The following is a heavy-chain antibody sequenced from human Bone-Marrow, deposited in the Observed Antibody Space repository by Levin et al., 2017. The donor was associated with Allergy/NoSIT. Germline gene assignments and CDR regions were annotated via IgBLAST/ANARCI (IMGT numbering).Heavy chain of an antibody. V-gene: IGHV4-59*01. CDR1: GGSISSYY. Sequence: GSLRLSCTVSGGSISSYYWSWIRQPPGKGLEWIGYIYYSGSTNYNPSLKSRVTISVDTSKNQFSLKLSSVTAADTAVYYCARVGDCSGGSCYIDYWGQGTLVTVSS. CDR2: IYYSGST. CDR3: ARVGDCSGGSCYIDY. D-gene: IGHD2-15*01. J-gene: IGHJ4*02.